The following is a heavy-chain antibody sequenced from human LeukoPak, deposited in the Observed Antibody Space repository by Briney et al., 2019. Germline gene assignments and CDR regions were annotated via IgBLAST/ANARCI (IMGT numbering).Heavy chain of an antibody. CDR2: IWYDGSNK. J-gene: IGHJ3*02. Sequence: PGRSLRLSCAASGFTFSSYGMHWVRQAPGKGLEWVAVIWYDGSNKYYADSVKGRFTISRDNSKNTLYLQMNSLRAEDTAVYYCARGSSDHDAFDIWGQGTMVTVSS. V-gene: IGHV3-33*01. CDR3: ARGSSDHDAFDI. CDR1: GFTFSSYG. D-gene: IGHD2-2*01.